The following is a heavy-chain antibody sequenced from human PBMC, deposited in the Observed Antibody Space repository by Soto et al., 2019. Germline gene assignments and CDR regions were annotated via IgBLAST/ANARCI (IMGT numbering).Heavy chain of an antibody. CDR2: TYYRSKWSH. J-gene: IGHJ4*02. Sequence: PSQTLSLTCVISGDSVSSNTVAWNWIRQSPSGGLEWLGRTYYRSKWSHDYAVSVESRITINPDTSKNQFSLQLDSVTPADTAVYFFARESPGYGDYVLFDYSGQ. CDR1: GDSVSSNTVA. D-gene: IGHD4-17*01. CDR3: ARESPGYGDYVLFDY. V-gene: IGHV6-1*01.